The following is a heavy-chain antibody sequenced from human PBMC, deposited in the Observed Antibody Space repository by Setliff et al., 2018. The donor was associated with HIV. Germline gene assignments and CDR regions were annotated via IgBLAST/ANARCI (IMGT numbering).Heavy chain of an antibody. V-gene: IGHV1-18*04. J-gene: IGHJ6*03. CDR1: GYTFTSYG. D-gene: IGHD2-15*01. Sequence: ASVKVSCKASGYTFTSYGITWVRQAPGQGLEWMGWISVYNGNTKYAQKFQGRVTMTTDTSTNTAYMELRSLRSDDTAVYYCARVGGSRADHYYHMDVWGKGTTVTVSS. CDR2: ISVYNGNT. CDR3: ARVGGSRADHYYHMDV.